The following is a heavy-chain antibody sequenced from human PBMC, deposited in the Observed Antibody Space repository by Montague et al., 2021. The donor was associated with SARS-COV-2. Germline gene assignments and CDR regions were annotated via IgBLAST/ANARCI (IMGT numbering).Heavy chain of an antibody. D-gene: IGHD4-23*01. CDR3: ARCYGTTVVTRAFDY. Sequence: PALVKPXQTLTLTCTFSGFSLSTSGMCVSWIRQPPGKALEWLTLXDWDDDKYYSTSLKTRLTISKDTSKNQVVLTMTNMDPVDTATYYCARCYGTTVVTRAFDYWGQGTLVTVSS. J-gene: IGHJ4*02. V-gene: IGHV2-70*01. CDR2: XDWDDDK. CDR1: GFSLSTSGMC.